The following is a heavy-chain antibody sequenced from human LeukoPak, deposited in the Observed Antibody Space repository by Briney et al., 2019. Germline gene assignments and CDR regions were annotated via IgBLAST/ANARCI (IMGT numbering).Heavy chain of an antibody. Sequence: GGSLRLSCAASGFTFSDYYMSGIRQAPGKGLEWVSYISSSGSTIYYADSVKGRFTISRDNAKNSLYLQMNSLRAEDTAVYYCARGENSGSYYVYYYYYMDVWGKGTTVTVSS. J-gene: IGHJ6*03. CDR1: GFTFSDYY. CDR3: ARGENSGSYYVYYYYYMDV. V-gene: IGHV3-11*04. D-gene: IGHD1-26*01. CDR2: ISSSGSTI.